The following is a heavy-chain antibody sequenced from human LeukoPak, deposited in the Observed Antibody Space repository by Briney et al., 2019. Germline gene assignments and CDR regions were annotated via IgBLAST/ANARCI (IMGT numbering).Heavy chain of an antibody. Sequence: PGRSLRLSCTTSGFTFGDSAMTWVRQGPGKGLEWVGFIRSKGYGGTIEYAASVKGRFIISRDDSKSIAYLQMNSLKTEDTAVYYCARIRSGNDLGYWGQGTLVTVSS. CDR2: IRSKGYGGTI. CDR1: GFTFGDSA. CDR3: ARIRSGNDLGY. D-gene: IGHD3-10*01. J-gene: IGHJ4*02. V-gene: IGHV3-49*04.